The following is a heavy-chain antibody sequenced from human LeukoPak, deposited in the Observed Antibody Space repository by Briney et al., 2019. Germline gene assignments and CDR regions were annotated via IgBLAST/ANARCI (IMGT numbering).Heavy chain of an antibody. CDR1: GGSFSGHS. D-gene: IGHD5-18*01. CDR3: ATTAYYSYGFYY. Sequence: SETLSLTCAVYGGSFSGHSWSWIRQPPGKGLEWIGEGIHGGSTNYNPSLKSRVIISLDTSKNQFSLKLSSVTAADTAVYYCATTAYYSYGFYYWGQGTLVTVSS. CDR2: GIHGGST. V-gene: IGHV4-34*12. J-gene: IGHJ4*02.